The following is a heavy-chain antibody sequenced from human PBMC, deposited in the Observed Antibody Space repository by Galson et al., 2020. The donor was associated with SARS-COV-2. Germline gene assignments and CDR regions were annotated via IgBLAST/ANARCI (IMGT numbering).Heavy chain of an antibody. CDR3: ARDLGFDSSGDGY. Sequence: GGSLRLSCAASGFTFSSYGMHWVRQAPGKGLEWVAVIWYDGSNKYYADSVKGRFTISRDNSKNTLYLQMNSLRAEDTAVYYCARDLGFDSSGDGYWCQGTLVTVSS. D-gene: IGHD3-22*01. CDR2: IWYDGSNK. V-gene: IGHV3-33*01. CDR1: GFTFSSYG. J-gene: IGHJ4*02.